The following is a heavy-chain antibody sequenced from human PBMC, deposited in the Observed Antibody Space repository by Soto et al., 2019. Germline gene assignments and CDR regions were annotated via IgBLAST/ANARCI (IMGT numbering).Heavy chain of an antibody. D-gene: IGHD4-17*01. CDR3: ARGSTVTTVKYYYYYYGMDV. CDR1: GDSVSSNSAA. Sequence: KQSQTLSLTCAISGDSVSSNSAAWNWIRQSPSRGLEWLGRTYYRSKWYNDYAVSVKSRITINPDTSKNQFSLQLNSVTPEDTAVYYCARGSTVTTVKYYYYYYGMDVWGQGTTVTVSS. CDR2: TYYRSKWYN. V-gene: IGHV6-1*01. J-gene: IGHJ6*02.